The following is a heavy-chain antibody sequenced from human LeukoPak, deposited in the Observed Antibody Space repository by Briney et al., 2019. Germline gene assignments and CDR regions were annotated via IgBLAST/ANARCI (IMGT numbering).Heavy chain of an antibody. D-gene: IGHD6-6*01. Sequence: PGGSRRLSCVASGFTFSNSEMNWVRQAPGKGLEWVSYITTGGGTTYYADSVKGRFTISRDNAKNSLYLQMSSLRAEDTATYYCATVGRSSRPGYWGQGALVTVSS. V-gene: IGHV3-48*03. CDR3: ATVGRSSRPGY. CDR2: ITTGGGTT. CDR1: GFTFSNSE. J-gene: IGHJ4*02.